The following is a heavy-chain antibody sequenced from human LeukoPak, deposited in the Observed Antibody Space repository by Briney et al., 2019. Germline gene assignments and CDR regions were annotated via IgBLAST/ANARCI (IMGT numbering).Heavy chain of an antibody. D-gene: IGHD3-22*01. V-gene: IGHV1-8*01. J-gene: IGHJ4*02. Sequence: GASVKVSCKASGYTFTSYDINWVRQATGQGLEWMGWMNPNSGNTGYAQKFQGRVTMTRNTSISTAYMELSSLRSEDTAVYYCARAFYDSSGYYSPFDYWGQGTLVTVSS. CDR1: GYTFTSYD. CDR2: MNPNSGNT. CDR3: ARAFYDSSGYYSPFDY.